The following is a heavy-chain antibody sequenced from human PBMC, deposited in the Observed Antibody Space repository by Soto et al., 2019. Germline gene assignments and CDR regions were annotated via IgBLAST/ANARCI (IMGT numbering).Heavy chain of an antibody. CDR3: ARDRDVVVPAAMSRIQVNWFDP. CDR2: ISSSSSYI. D-gene: IGHD2-2*01. CDR1: GFTFSSYS. J-gene: IGHJ5*02. V-gene: IGHV3-21*01. Sequence: GGSLRLSCAASGFTFSSYSMNWVRQAPGKGLEWVSSISSSSSYIYYADSVKGRFTISRDNAKNSLYLQMNSLRAEDTAVYYCARDRDVVVPAAMSRIQVNWFDPWGQGNMVTVSS.